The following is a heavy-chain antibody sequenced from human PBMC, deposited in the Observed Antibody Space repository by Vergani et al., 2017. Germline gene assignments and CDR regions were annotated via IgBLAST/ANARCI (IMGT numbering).Heavy chain of an antibody. J-gene: IGHJ6*03. CDR3: ARDQSKGDPWYYYYYMDV. Sequence: QVQLVQSGAEVKKPGSSVKVSCKASGGTFSSYAISWVRQAPGQGLEWMGRIIPILGIANYAQKFQGRVTITAEKSTSTAYMELSSLRSEDTAVYYCARDQSKGDPWYYYYYMDVWGKGTTVTVSS. V-gene: IGHV1-69*04. CDR1: GGTFSSYA. CDR2: IIPILGIA. D-gene: IGHD3-16*01.